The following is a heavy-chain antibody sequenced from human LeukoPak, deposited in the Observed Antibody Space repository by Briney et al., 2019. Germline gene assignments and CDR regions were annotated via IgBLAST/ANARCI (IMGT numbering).Heavy chain of an antibody. CDR1: GFSITNY. V-gene: IGHV3-66*02. Sequence: GGSLRLSCVASGFSITNYMSWVRQAPGGGLEWVSLIYGDGTTHYADSVKGRFTISRDNSKNTLYLQMNSLRAEDTAVYYCAREGGLYYYDSSGYYPYFDYWGQGTLVTVSS. CDR3: AREGGLYYYDSSGYYPYFDY. CDR2: IYGDGTT. J-gene: IGHJ4*02. D-gene: IGHD3-22*01.